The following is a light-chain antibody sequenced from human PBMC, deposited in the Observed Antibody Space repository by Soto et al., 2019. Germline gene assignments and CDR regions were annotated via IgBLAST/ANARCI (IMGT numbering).Light chain of an antibody. V-gene: IGLV2-14*03. CDR3: RSNTSNNTLGLF. J-gene: IGLJ1*01. CDR2: DVS. Sequence: QSVLTQPASVSGSPGQSITISCTGTSSEVGVYNYVSWYQRPPGKAPKVMIYDVSNRPSGVSNRFSGSKSGNTASLTISGLQAEDEADFYWRSNTSNNTLGLFFGTGTKSPS. CDR1: SSEVGVYNY.